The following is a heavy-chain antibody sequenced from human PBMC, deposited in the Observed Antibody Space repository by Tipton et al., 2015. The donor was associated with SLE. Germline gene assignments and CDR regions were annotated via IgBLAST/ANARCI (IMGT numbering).Heavy chain of an antibody. J-gene: IGHJ5*02. CDR1: GFTFSSYA. D-gene: IGHD3-3*01. V-gene: IGHV4-59*01. CDR3: ARGTPFMEWERNYFDP. Sequence: QVQLVQSGGNLVQQGGSLRLSCAASGFTFSSYAMHWVRQAPGKGLEWIGYIYYSGHTDYNPSLKSRVTMSVDTSKNQFSLKLNSVTAADTAMYYCARGTPFMEWERNYFDPWGQGTLVTVSS. CDR2: IYYSGHT.